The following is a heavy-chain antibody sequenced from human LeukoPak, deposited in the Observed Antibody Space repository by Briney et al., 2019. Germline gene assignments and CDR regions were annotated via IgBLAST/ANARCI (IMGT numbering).Heavy chain of an antibody. CDR1: GYTFTSYG. V-gene: IGHV1-18*01. Sequence: ASVNVSCKASGYTFTSYGISWVRQAPGQGLEWMGWISAYNGNTNYAQKLHGRVTMTTDTSTSTAYMELRSLRSDDTAVYYCARDPRKGYYGSGSYYYMDVWGKGTTVTISS. CDR2: ISAYNGNT. D-gene: IGHD3-10*01. CDR3: ARDPRKGYYGSGSYYYMDV. J-gene: IGHJ6*03.